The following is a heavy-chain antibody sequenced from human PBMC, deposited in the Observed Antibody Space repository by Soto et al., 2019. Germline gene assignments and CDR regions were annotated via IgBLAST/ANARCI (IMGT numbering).Heavy chain of an antibody. J-gene: IGHJ4*02. V-gene: IGHV3-23*01. Sequence: GGSLILSCAASGCTFSSYAMSWVRQAPGKGLEWVSAIRGSGGSTYDADSVKGRFTISRDNSKNTLYLQMTSLRAEDTAVYYWAKLGPITRIVVVIGDDWGQGTLVNVSS. D-gene: IGHD3-22*01. CDR2: IRGSGGST. CDR3: AKLGPITRIVVVIGDD. CDR1: GCTFSSYA.